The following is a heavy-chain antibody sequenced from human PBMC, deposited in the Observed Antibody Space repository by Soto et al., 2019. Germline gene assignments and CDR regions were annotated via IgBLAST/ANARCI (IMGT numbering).Heavy chain of an antibody. V-gene: IGHV3-23*01. D-gene: IGHD2-2*01. CDR1: GFTFSGYA. CDR2: ISGSGGST. J-gene: IGHJ4*02. Sequence: GGSLRLSCAASGFTFSGYAMNWVRQAPGKGLEWVSAISGSGGSTYHAESVKGRFTISRDNSKNTLYLQMNSLRAEDTAIYYCAKLGSSSWSPHYYFDYWGQGTLVTVSS. CDR3: AKLGSSSWSPHYYFDY.